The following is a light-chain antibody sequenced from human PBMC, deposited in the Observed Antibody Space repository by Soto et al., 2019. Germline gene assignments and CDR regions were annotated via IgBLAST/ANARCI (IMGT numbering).Light chain of an antibody. CDR1: QSVSSN. Sequence: EIVMTQSPGTLSVSPGERATLSCRASQSVSSNLAWYQQKPGQAPRLLIDGASTRATGIPARFSGSGSGTEFTLTISSLQSEDFAVYYCQQYNNCPRPWTFGQGTKVEIK. CDR2: GAS. CDR3: QQYNNCPRPWT. J-gene: IGKJ1*01. V-gene: IGKV3-15*01.